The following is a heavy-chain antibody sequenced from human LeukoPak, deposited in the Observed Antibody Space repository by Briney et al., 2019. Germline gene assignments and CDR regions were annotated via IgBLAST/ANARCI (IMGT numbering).Heavy chain of an antibody. CDR3: VRLKVGAYFDL. V-gene: IGHV4-59*08. J-gene: IGHJ2*01. D-gene: IGHD3-16*01. CDR1: GGSISSYY. CDR2: VFSSGAT. Sequence: SETLSLTCTVSGGSISSYYWSWIRQPPGKGLEWIAYVFSSGATSYNPSLKSRVTISLDTSKKHFSLGLKSVTAADTAVYYCVRLKVGAYFDLWGRGTLVTVSS.